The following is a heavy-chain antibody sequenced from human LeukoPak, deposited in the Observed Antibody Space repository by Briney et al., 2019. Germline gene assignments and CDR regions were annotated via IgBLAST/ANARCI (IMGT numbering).Heavy chain of an antibody. Sequence: VGSLRLSCAASGFTFSSYSMNWVRQAPGKGLEWVSSISSSSRYIYYADSVKGRFTISRDNAKNSLYLQMNSLRAEDTAVYYCARDFSEDDAFDIWGQGTTVSVSS. CDR2: ISSSSRYI. D-gene: IGHD6-19*01. J-gene: IGHJ3*02. V-gene: IGHV3-21*01. CDR3: ARDFSEDDAFDI. CDR1: GFTFSSYS.